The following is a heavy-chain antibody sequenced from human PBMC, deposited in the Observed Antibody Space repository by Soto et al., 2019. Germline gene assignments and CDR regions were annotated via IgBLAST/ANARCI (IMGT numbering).Heavy chain of an antibody. CDR2: INAGNGNT. CDR1: GYTFTSYA. D-gene: IGHD4-4*01. CDR3: AREWVRHPLHHDYYYYGMDV. V-gene: IGHV1-3*01. Sequence: QVQLVQSVAEVKKPGASVKVSCKASGYTFTSYAMHWVRQAPGQRLEWMGWINAGNGNTKYSQKFRGRVTITRDTSASTAYMELSSLRSEDTAVYYCAREWVRHPLHHDYYYYGMDVWGQGTTVTVSS. J-gene: IGHJ6*02.